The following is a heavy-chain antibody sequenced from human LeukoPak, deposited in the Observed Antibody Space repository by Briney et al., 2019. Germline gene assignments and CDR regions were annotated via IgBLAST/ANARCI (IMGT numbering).Heavy chain of an antibody. CDR1: GFTFSSYS. Sequence: PGGSLRLSCAASGFTFSSYSMNWVRQAPGKGLEWVSSISSGSTYVYYADSVQGRCTISRDNAQSSMYLQMNSLRAEDTAVYYCGRVGGRSKAAKGDAFDIWGQGTMVVVSS. V-gene: IGHV3-21*01. CDR2: ISSGSTYV. CDR3: GRVGGRSKAAKGDAFDI. J-gene: IGHJ3*02. D-gene: IGHD6-6*01.